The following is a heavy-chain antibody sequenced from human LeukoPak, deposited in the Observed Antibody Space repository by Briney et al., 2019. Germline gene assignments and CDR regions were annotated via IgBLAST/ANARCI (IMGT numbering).Heavy chain of an antibody. V-gene: IGHV1-46*01. J-gene: IGHJ4*02. CDR3: ARWSGVVVPAAMGFFDY. D-gene: IGHD2-2*01. Sequence: ASVKVSCKASGYTFTSYYMHWVRQAPGQGLEWMGIINPCGGSTSYAQKFQGRVTMTRDMSTSTVYMELSSLRSEDTAVYYCARWSGVVVPAAMGFFDYWGQGTLVTVSS. CDR1: GYTFTSYY. CDR2: INPCGGST.